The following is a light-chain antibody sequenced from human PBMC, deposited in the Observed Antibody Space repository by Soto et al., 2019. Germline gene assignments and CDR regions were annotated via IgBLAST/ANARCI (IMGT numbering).Light chain of an antibody. J-gene: IGLJ1*01. CDR1: SSDVGGYDY. V-gene: IGLV2-8*01. CDR2: EVT. Sequence: QSALTQPPSASGSPGQSVTISCTGTSSDVGGYDYVSWYQQPPGKAPKLMIYEVTIRPSGVSDRFSGSKSGNTASLTVSGLQAGDEADYYCSSYTGGNPSYVFGTGTKVTVL. CDR3: SSYTGGNPSYV.